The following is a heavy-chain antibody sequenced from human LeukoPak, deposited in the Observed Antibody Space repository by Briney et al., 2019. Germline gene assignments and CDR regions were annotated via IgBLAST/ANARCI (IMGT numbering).Heavy chain of an antibody. V-gene: IGHV1-46*01. J-gene: IGHJ4*02. CDR3: AREGRGVPGAIAAVKGFDY. Sequence: ASVKVSCKASGYTFTSYYIHWVRQAPGQGLEWMGIINPIGCSTSYAQKFQGRVTMTRDMSTSTVYMELSSLRSEDTAIYYCAREGRGVPGAIAAVKGFDYWGQGTLVTVSS. CDR2: INPIGCST. D-gene: IGHD6-13*01. CDR1: GYTFTSYY.